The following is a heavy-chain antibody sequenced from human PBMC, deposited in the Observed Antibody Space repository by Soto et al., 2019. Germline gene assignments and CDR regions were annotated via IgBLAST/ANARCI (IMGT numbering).Heavy chain of an antibody. V-gene: IGHV4-4*02. CDR1: GGSISSSNW. Sequence: QVQLQESGPGLVKPSGTLSLTCAVSGGSISSSNWWSWVRQPPGKGLEWIGEIYHSGSTNYNPSLKRRVTISEDKSKNQFSLKLSSVTAADTAVYYCARVSGSYYYGMDVWGQGTTVTVSS. J-gene: IGHJ6*02. CDR3: ARVSGSYYYGMDV. D-gene: IGHD3-10*01. CDR2: IYHSGST.